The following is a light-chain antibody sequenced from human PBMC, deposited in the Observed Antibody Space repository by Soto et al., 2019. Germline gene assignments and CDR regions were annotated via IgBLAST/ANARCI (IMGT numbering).Light chain of an antibody. V-gene: IGLV3-21*04. J-gene: IGLJ1*01. CDR3: QVWDRITGHCV. CDR1: NIGSKS. Sequence: SYELTQPPSVSVAPGKTARITCGGNNIGSKSVHWYQQRPGQAPLLVIYDDSDRPSGTPERFSGSNSGNTATLTISRVEAGDEADYVCQVWDRITGHCVFGTGTKLTVL. CDR2: DDS.